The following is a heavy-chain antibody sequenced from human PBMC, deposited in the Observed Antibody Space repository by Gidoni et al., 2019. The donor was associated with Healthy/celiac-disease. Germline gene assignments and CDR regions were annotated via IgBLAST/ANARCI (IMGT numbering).Heavy chain of an antibody. CDR1: GFTFSSYA. D-gene: IGHD3-22*01. Sequence: EVQLLESGGGLVQPGGSLRLSCAASGFTFSSYAMSWVRQAPGKGLEWVSAISGSGCSTYYADSVKGRFTISRDNSKNTLYLQMNSLRAEDTAVYYCAKTITMIVVVIPYFDYWGQGTLVTVSS. CDR3: AKTITMIVVVIPYFDY. CDR2: ISGSGCST. J-gene: IGHJ4*02. V-gene: IGHV3-23*01.